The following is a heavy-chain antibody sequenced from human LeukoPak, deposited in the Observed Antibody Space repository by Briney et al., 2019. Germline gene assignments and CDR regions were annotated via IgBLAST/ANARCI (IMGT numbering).Heavy chain of an antibody. CDR1: GGSISSYY. V-gene: IGHV4-4*07. D-gene: IGHD3-10*01. Sequence: PSETLSLTCTVSGGSISSYYWSWIRQPAGKGLEWIGRIYTSGSTNYNPSLKSRVTMSVDTSKNQFSLKLSSVTAADTAVYYCARVGYYYGSGAYFDYWGQGTLVTVSS. CDR3: ARVGYYYGSGAYFDY. J-gene: IGHJ4*02. CDR2: IYTSGST.